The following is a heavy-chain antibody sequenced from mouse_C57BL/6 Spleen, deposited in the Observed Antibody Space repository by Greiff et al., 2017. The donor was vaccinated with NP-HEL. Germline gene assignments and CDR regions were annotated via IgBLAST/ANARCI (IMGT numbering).Heavy chain of an antibody. CDR3: ARGGLGPPFAY. V-gene: IGHV1-26*01. CDR1: GYTFTDYY. D-gene: IGHD4-1*01. J-gene: IGHJ3*01. CDR2: INPNNGGT. Sequence: VQLQQSGPELVKPGASVKISCKASGYTFTDYYMNWVKQSHGKSLEWIGDINPNNGGTSYNQKFKGKATLTVDKSSSTAYMELRSLTSEDSAVYYCARGGLGPPFAYWGQGTLVTVSA.